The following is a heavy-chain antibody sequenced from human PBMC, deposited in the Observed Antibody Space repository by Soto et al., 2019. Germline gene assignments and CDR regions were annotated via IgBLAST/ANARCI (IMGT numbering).Heavy chain of an antibody. D-gene: IGHD2-15*01. Sequence: QVQLQQWGAGLLKPSETLSLTCAVYGGSFSGYYCSWIRQPPGKGLEWIGEINHSGSTSYNPSLKSRVTISVDTSKHQLSLKLSSVTAADTAVYYCARGYAAPRAADWGQGTLVTVSS. CDR2: INHSGST. CDR3: ARGYAAPRAAD. CDR1: GGSFSGYY. V-gene: IGHV4-34*01. J-gene: IGHJ4*02.